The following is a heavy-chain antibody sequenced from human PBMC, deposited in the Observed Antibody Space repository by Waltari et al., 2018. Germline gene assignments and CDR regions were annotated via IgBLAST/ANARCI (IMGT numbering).Heavy chain of an antibody. CDR3: VREGYSSGWSHYYYYYMDV. Sequence: TNYNPSLKSRVTISVDTSKNQFALKLSSVTAADTAVYYCVREGYSSGWSHYYYYYMDVWGKGTTVTVSS. V-gene: IGHV4-59*01. CDR2: T. D-gene: IGHD6-19*01. J-gene: IGHJ6*03.